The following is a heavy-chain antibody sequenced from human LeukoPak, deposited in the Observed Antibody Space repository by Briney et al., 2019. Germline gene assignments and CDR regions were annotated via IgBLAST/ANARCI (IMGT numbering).Heavy chain of an antibody. D-gene: IGHD6-6*01. CDR2: IYHSGST. J-gene: IGHJ4*02. CDR3: ATSYRSSSVDFDS. CDR1: GGSISSYY. Sequence: SETLSLTCTVSGGSISSYYWSWIRQPPGKGLEWIGDIYHSGSTNYNPSLKSRRTISVETSKNKFSLKQISMAAADTAVYYCATSYRSSSVDFDSWGQGTLVTVSS. V-gene: IGHV4-59*01.